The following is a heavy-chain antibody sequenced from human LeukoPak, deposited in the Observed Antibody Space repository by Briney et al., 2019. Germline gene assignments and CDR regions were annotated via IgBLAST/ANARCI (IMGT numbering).Heavy chain of an antibody. CDR3: ARAEGVYGSIDH. CDR2: IYYSGST. Sequence: SETLSLTCTVSGGSISSGDYYWSWIRQPPGKGLEWIGYIYYSGSTYYNPSLKSRVTISVDTSKNQFSLKLSSVTAADTAVYYCARAEGVYGSIDHWGQGTLVTVSS. CDR1: GGSISSGDYY. V-gene: IGHV4-30-4*01. J-gene: IGHJ4*02. D-gene: IGHD3-10*01.